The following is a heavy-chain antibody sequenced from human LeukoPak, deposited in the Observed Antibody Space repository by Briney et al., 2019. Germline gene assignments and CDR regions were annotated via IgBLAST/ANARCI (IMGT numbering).Heavy chain of an antibody. CDR2: INPNSGGI. CDR1: GYTFTCYY. Sequence: ASVKVSCKAAGYTFTCYYMHGVGQAPGQGLEWRGGINPNSGGINYAQKFQGRVTMTRDTYISKVYMELSRLRSEDTAVYYCERDLGDYGDYIDGNWFDPWGQGTLVTVSS. D-gene: IGHD4-17*01. V-gene: IGHV1-2*02. J-gene: IGHJ5*02. CDR3: ERDLGDYGDYIDGNWFDP.